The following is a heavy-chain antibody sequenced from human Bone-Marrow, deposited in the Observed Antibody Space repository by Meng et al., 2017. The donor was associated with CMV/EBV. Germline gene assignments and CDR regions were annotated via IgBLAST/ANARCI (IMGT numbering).Heavy chain of an antibody. J-gene: IGHJ5*02. CDR1: GGSISSSSYY. V-gene: IGHV4-39*07. Sequence: SETLSLTCTVSGGSISSSSYYWGWIRQPPGKGLEWIGSIYYSGSTYYNPSLKSRVTISVDTSKNQFSLKLSSVTAADTAVYYCARRYYDFWSGYPRGVDPWGQGTLVTVSS. CDR2: IYYSGST. CDR3: ARRYYDFWSGYPRGVDP. D-gene: IGHD3-3*01.